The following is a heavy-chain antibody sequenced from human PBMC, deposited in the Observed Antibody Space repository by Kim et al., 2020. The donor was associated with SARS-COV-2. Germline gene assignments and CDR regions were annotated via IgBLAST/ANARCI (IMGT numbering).Heavy chain of an antibody. CDR1: GFTFGDYA. CDR2: IRSKAYGGTT. J-gene: IGHJ5*02. V-gene: IGHV3-49*03. D-gene: IGHD3-10*01. Sequence: GGSLRLSCTASGFTFGDYAMSWFRQAPGKGLEWVGFIRSKAYGGTTEYAASVKGRFTISRDVSKSIAYLQMNSLKTEDTAVYYCTRKYYYGSGSYRFDPWGQGTLVTVSS. CDR3: TRKYYYGSGSYRFDP.